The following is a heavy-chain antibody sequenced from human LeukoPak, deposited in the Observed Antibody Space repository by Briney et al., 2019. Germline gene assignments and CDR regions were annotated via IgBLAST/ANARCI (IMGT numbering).Heavy chain of an antibody. CDR1: GFTFSSYS. V-gene: IGHV3-21*01. CDR3: ARTRVGVVIDYFDY. Sequence: EGSLRLSCAASGFTFSSYSMNWVRQAPGEGLEGVSSISYSSDYIYYADSVKGRFTISRDNGKNSLYLQMNSLRAEDTAVFYCARTRVGVVIDYFDYWGQGTLVTVSS. CDR2: ISYSSDYI. D-gene: IGHD3-3*01. J-gene: IGHJ4*02.